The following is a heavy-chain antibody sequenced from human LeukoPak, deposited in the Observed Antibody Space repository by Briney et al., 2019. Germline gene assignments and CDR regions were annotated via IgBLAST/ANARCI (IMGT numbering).Heavy chain of an antibody. CDR3: AGVPTYYDFWSGYYSESFYYYGMDV. D-gene: IGHD3-3*01. V-gene: IGHV3-74*01. Sequence: GGSLRLSCAASGFTFSSYWMHWVRQAPGKGLVWVSRINSDGSSTSYADPVKGRFTISRDNAKNTLYLQMNSLRAEDTAVYYCAGVPTYYDFWSGYYSESFYYYGMDVWGQGTTVTVSS. CDR2: INSDGSST. CDR1: GFTFSSYW. J-gene: IGHJ6*02.